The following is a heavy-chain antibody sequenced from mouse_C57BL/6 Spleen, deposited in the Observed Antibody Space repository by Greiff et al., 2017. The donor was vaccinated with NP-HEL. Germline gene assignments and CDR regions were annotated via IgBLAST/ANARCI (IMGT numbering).Heavy chain of an antibody. CDR1: GFTFTDYY. CDR2: IRNKANGYTT. Sequence: EVQLQESGGGLVQPGGSLSLSCAASGFTFTDYYMSWVRQPPGKALEWLGFIRNKANGYTTEYSVSVKGRFTISRDNSQSILYLQMNARRAEDSATYYCARYNPGRYYFDYWGQGTTLTVSS. CDR3: ARYNPGRYYFDY. V-gene: IGHV7-3*01. D-gene: IGHD1-1*01. J-gene: IGHJ2*01.